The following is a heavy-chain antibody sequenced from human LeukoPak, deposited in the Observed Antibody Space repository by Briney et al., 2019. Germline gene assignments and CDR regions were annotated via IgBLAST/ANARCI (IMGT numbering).Heavy chain of an antibody. Sequence: ASVKVSCKASGYTFTSYDINWVRQATGQGLEWMGWMNPNSGNTGYAQKFQSRVTMTRNTSISTAYMELSSLRSEETAVYYCARRELPYYYYYGMDVLGQGTTVNVSS. CDR2: MNPNSGNT. D-gene: IGHD1-7*01. CDR3: ARRELPYYYYYGMDV. CDR1: GYTFTSYD. V-gene: IGHV1-8*01. J-gene: IGHJ6*02.